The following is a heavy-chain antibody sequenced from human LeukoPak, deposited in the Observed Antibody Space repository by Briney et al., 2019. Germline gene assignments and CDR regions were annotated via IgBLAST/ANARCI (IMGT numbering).Heavy chain of an antibody. J-gene: IGHJ6*03. CDR1: GGSISSYY. CDR2: IYYSGST. CDR3: ARTTEGGYTYDYFYYYYMDV. Sequence: SETLSLTCTVSGGSISSYYWSWIRQPPGKGLEWMGYIYYSGSTNYNPSLKSRVTISVDTSKNQFPLKLRSVTAADTAVYYCARTTEGGYTYDYFYYYYMDVWGKGTTVTISS. D-gene: IGHD5-18*01. V-gene: IGHV4-59*13.